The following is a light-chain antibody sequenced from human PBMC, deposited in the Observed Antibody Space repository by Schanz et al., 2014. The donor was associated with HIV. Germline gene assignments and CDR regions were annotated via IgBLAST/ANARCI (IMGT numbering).Light chain of an antibody. V-gene: IGKV1-27*01. CDR1: QGIGNY. Sequence: DIQMTQSPSSLSASVGDRITITCRASQGIGNYLAWYQQKPGKVPKLLIYSASTLQSGVPSRFSGSGSGTHFTLTISSLQPEDVATYYCQKYNGAPRTFGQGTRVDFK. CDR3: QKYNGAPRT. J-gene: IGKJ1*01. CDR2: SAS.